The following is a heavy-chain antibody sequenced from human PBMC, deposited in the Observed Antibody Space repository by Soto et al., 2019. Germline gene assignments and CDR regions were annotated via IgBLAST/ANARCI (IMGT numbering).Heavy chain of an antibody. Sequence: PGGSLRLSCAASGFTFSSYAMSWVRQAPGKGLEWVSAISGSGGSTYYADSVKGRFTISRDNSKNTLYLQMNSLRAEDTAVYYCAKEHRPLYDILTGEIDYWGQGTLVTVSS. CDR3: AKEHRPLYDILTGEIDY. V-gene: IGHV3-23*01. CDR2: ISGSGGST. J-gene: IGHJ4*02. D-gene: IGHD3-9*01. CDR1: GFTFSSYA.